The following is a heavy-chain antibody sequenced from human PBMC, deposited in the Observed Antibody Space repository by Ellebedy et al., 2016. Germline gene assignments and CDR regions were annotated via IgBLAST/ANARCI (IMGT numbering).Heavy chain of an antibody. D-gene: IGHD3-22*01. CDR1: VGSFSGYY. J-gene: IGHJ4*01. CDR3: ARDGMDSSGYYYWAEYYFDY. CDR2: INHSGST. V-gene: IGHV4-34*01. Sequence: SETLSLXXAVYVGSFSGYYWSWIRQPPGKGLEWIGEINHSGSTNYNPSLKSRVTISVDTSKNQFSLKLSSVTAADTAVYYCARDGMDSSGYYYWAEYYFDYWGQGTLVTVSS.